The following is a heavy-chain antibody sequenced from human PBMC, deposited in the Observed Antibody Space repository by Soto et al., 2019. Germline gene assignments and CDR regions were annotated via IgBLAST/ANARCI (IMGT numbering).Heavy chain of an antibody. CDR2: ISAYNGNT. J-gene: IGHJ4*02. CDR1: GYTFTSYG. D-gene: IGHD3-10*01. Sequence: QVQLVQSGAEVKRPGASVKVSCKASGYTFTSYGISWVRQAPGQGLEWMGWISAYNGNTIYAQKLQGRVTMTTDTSTSTAYMELRSLRSDDTAXYYXXXXXXVLLFDYWGQGTLVTVSS. V-gene: IGHV1-18*01. CDR3: XXXXXVLLFDY.